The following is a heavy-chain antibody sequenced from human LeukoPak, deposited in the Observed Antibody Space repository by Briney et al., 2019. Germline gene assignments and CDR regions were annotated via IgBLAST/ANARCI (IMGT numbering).Heavy chain of an antibody. Sequence: ASVKVSCKASGGTFSSYAISWVRQAPGQGLEWMGGIIPIFGTANYAQKFQGRVTITTDESTGTAYMELSSLRSEDTAVYYCARSLFFDGDYPFYYYYYMDVWGKGTTVTVSS. J-gene: IGHJ6*03. CDR2: IIPIFGTA. V-gene: IGHV1-69*05. D-gene: IGHD4-17*01. CDR3: ARSLFFDGDYPFYYYYYMDV. CDR1: GGTFSSYA.